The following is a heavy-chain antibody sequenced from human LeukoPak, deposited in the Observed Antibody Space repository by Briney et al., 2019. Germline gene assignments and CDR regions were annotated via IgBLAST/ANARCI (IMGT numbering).Heavy chain of an antibody. J-gene: IGHJ6*03. CDR3: TTEDLYYYYMDV. D-gene: IGHD3-3*01. CDR2: IKSKTDGGTT. V-gene: IGHV3-15*01. CDR1: GFTLSNAW. Sequence: GGSLRLSCAASGFTLSNAWMSWVRQAPGKGLEWVGRIKSKTDGGTTDYAAPVKGRFTISRDDSKNTLYLQMNSLKTEDTAVYYCTTEDLYYYYMDVWGKGTTVTVSS.